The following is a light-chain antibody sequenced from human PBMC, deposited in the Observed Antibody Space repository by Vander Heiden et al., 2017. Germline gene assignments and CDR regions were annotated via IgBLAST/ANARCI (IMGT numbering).Light chain of an antibody. CDR1: SSDVGDYNQ. CDR3: SSYSSSSTLVV. V-gene: IGLV2-14*03. Sequence: QSALTQPASVSGSPGQSITISCTGTSSDVGDYNQVSWYQQHPGKAPKLLTYGVSNRPSGVSHRFSGSKSGNTAPLTISGLQAEDEADYYCSSYSSSSTLVVFGGGTELTVL. CDR2: GVS. J-gene: IGLJ3*02.